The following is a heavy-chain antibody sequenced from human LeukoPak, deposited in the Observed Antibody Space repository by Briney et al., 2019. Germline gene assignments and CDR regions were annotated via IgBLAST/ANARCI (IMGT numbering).Heavy chain of an antibody. CDR3: SRGGYSHAFDI. CDR2: INWDGSVT. D-gene: IGHD2-15*01. V-gene: IGHV3-74*01. Sequence: PGGSLRLSCVASGFTFSGFYIHWVRQAPGKGLVWVSHINWDGSVTTYADSVRGRFTISRDNAKNTLNLQMDSLRAEDTAVYYCSRGGYSHAFDIWGQGTVVTVSS. J-gene: IGHJ3*02. CDR1: GFTFSGFY.